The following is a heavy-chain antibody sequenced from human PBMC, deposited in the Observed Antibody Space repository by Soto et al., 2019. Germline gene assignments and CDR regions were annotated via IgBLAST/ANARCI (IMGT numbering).Heavy chain of an antibody. CDR2: ISSSSSYI. CDR3: ASTRGAVAGLDY. V-gene: IGHV3-21*01. Sequence: EVQLVESGGGLVKPGGSLRLSCAASGFTFSSYSMNWVRQAPGKGLEWVSSISSSSSYIYYADSVKGRFTISRDNAKNSLYLQMNSLRAEDTPVYYCASTRGAVAGLDYWGQGTLVTVSS. J-gene: IGHJ4*02. CDR1: GFTFSSYS. D-gene: IGHD6-19*01.